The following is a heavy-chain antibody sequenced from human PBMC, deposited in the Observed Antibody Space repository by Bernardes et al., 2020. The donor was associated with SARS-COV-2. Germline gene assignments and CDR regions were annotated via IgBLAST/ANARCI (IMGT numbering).Heavy chain of an antibody. J-gene: IGHJ4*02. D-gene: IGHD5-12*01. CDR3: ARAPLPDGYNLDY. CDR2: IYYRGST. V-gene: IGHV4-59*01. CDR1: GGSISRYY. Sequence: SETLSLTCTVSGGSISRYYWSWIRQPPGKGLEWIGYIYYRGSTNYNPSLKSRVTISIDTSKNQFSLKLNSVTAADTAVYYCARAPLPDGYNLDYWGQGTLVTVSS.